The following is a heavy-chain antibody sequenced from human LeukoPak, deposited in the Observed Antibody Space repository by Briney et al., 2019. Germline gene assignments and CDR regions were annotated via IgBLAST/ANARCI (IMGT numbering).Heavy chain of an antibody. CDR2: INAGNGNT. CDR3: ASSYSSSWYEAFDI. V-gene: IGHV1-3*01. D-gene: IGHD6-13*01. Sequence: APVKVSCKASGYTFTSYAMHWVRQAPGQRLEWMGWINAGNGNTKYSQKLQGRVTITRDTSASTAYMELSSLRSEDTAVYYCASSYSSSWYEAFDIWGQGTMVTVSS. J-gene: IGHJ3*02. CDR1: GYTFTSYA.